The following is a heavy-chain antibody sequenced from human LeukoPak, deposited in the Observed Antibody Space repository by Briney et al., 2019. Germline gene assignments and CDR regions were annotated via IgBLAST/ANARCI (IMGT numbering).Heavy chain of an antibody. CDR3: ARDSDYYDSSGYYGY. J-gene: IGHJ4*02. CDR1: GFTFSRNA. Sequence: QPGGSLRLSCAASGFTFSRNAMAWVRQAPGKGLEWVAGIGSDDNTHYAESVRGRFTISRDISKNTVSLQMNSLRAEDTAVYYCARDSDYYDSSGYYGYWGQGTLVTVSS. V-gene: IGHV3-23*01. D-gene: IGHD3-22*01. CDR2: IGSDDNT.